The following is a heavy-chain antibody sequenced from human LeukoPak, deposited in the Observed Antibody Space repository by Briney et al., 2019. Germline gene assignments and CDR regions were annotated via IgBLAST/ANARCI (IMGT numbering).Heavy chain of an antibody. CDR3: ARRRAYGSWFDY. V-gene: IGHV4-34*01. CDR1: GGSFSGYY. CDR2: INHSGST. J-gene: IGHJ5*01. Sequence: SETLSLTCAVYGGSFSGYYWSWIRQPPGKGLEWIGEINHSGSTNYNPSLKSRVAISVDTSKNQFSLKLSSVTAADTAVYYCARRRAYGSWFDYWGQGTLVTVSS. D-gene: IGHD2-21*01.